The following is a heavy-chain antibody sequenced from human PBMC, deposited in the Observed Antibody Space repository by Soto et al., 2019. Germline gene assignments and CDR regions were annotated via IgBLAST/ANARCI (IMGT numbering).Heavy chain of an antibody. CDR3: AGDVPNNWFDS. CDR2: INSDANDI. D-gene: IGHD3-10*02. J-gene: IGHJ5*01. Sequence: EVQLVESGGGLVQPGGSLRLSCEASRGAFGDYWMHWVRQAPRKGRVWVSLINSDANDIIYADSVKGRFTASRDNAKNMVFLKMNSLRVEDTVVYYGAGDVPNNWFDSWGQGTLVTVSS. CDR1: RGAFGDYW. V-gene: IGHV3-74*01.